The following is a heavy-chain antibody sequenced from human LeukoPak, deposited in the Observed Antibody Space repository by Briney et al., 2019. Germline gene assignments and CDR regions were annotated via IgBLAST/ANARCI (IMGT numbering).Heavy chain of an antibody. Sequence: GGSLRLSCAASGFTFSSYSMNWVRQAPGKGLEWVSSISSSSSYIYYADSVKGRFTISRDNAKNSLYLQMNSLRAEDTAVYYCARDREGLQGNWFDPWGQGTLVTVSP. J-gene: IGHJ5*02. D-gene: IGHD4-4*01. CDR1: GFTFSSYS. CDR3: ARDREGLQGNWFDP. V-gene: IGHV3-21*01. CDR2: ISSSSSYI.